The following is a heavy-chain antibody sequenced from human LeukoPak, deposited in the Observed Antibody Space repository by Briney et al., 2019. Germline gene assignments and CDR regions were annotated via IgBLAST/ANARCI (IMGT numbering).Heavy chain of an antibody. J-gene: IGHJ5*02. D-gene: IGHD1-7*01. V-gene: IGHV3-48*01. CDR3: TSSLLQTGTVA. CDR1: GFTFSNYN. CDR2: ISSSSSSI. Sequence: PGGSLRLSCAASGFTFSNYNMNWVRQAPGKGLEWVSYISSSSSSIHYADSVKGRFTISRDNAKNSLYLQMNSLRADDTAVYYCTSSLLQTGTVAWGQGTLVTVSS.